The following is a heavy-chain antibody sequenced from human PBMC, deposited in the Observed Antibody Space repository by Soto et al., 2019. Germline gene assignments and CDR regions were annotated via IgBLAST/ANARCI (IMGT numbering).Heavy chain of an antibody. CDR2: IYYSGST. CDR1: GGSISSSSYY. Sequence: SETLSLTCTVSGGSISSSSYYWGWIRQPPGKGLEWIGSIYYSGSTYYNPSLKSRVTISVDTSKNQFSLKLSSVTAADTAVYYCAAGGYYFGTFDYWGQGTLVTVSS. V-gene: IGHV4-39*07. CDR3: AAGGYYFGTFDY. J-gene: IGHJ4*02. D-gene: IGHD3-10*01.